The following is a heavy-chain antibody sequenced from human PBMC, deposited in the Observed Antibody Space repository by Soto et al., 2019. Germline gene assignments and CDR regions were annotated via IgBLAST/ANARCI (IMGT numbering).Heavy chain of an antibody. V-gene: IGHV3-33*01. CDR2: IWYDGSNK. Sequence: GGSLRLSCAASGLTFSSYGMHWVRQAPGKGLEWVAVIWYDGSNKYYADSVKGRFTISRDNSKNTLYLQMNSLRAEDTAVYYCARAPDSGYDPYFDYWGQGTLVTVSS. D-gene: IGHD5-12*01. J-gene: IGHJ4*02. CDR1: GLTFSSYG. CDR3: ARAPDSGYDPYFDY.